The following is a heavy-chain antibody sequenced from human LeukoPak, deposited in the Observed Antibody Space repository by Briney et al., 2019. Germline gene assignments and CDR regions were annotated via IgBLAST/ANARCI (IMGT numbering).Heavy chain of an antibody. CDR1: GGFISSYY. J-gene: IGHJ6*03. Sequence: SETLSLTCTVSGGFISSYYWSCIRQPPGKGLEWIGYIYYSGSTNYNPSLKSRVTISVDTSKNQFSLKLSSVTAADTAVYYCARTDSSSSYYYYNMDVWGKGTTVTVSS. V-gene: IGHV4-59*01. CDR3: ARTDSSSSYYYYNMDV. CDR2: IYYSGST. D-gene: IGHD6-6*01.